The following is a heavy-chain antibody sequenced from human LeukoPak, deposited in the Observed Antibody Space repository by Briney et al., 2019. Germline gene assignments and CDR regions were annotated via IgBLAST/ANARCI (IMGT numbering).Heavy chain of an antibody. Sequence: PSETLSLTCTVSGGSISSSSHYWGWIRQPPGKGLEWIGSIYYSGSTYYNPSLKSRVTISVDTSKNQFSLKLSSVTAADTAVYYCAREYFWSGYYDYWGQGTLVTVSS. CDR3: AREYFWSGYYDY. D-gene: IGHD3-3*01. CDR2: IYYSGST. CDR1: GGSISSSSHY. V-gene: IGHV4-39*02. J-gene: IGHJ4*02.